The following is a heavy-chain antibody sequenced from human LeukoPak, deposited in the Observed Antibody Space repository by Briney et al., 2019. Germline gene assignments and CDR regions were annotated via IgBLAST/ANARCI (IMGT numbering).Heavy chain of an antibody. D-gene: IGHD3-3*01. V-gene: IGHV4-61*08. CDR3: ARSWAAPKSILRYNWFDP. Sequence: PSQTLSLTCTVSGGSISSGGYYWSWIRQPPGKGLEWIGYIYYSGSTNYNPSLKSRVTISVDTSKNQFSLKLSSVTAADTAVYYCARSWAAPKSILRYNWFDPWGQGTLVTVSS. CDR1: GGSISSGGYY. CDR2: IYYSGST. J-gene: IGHJ5*02.